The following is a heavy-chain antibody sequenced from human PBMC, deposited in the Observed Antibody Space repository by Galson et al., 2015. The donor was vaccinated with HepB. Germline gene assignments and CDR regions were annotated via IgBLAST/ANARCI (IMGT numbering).Heavy chain of an antibody. CDR3: ARNGYSGYDSDYYYYYGMDV. D-gene: IGHD5-12*01. V-gene: IGHV1-18*04. J-gene: IGHJ6*02. Sequence: SVKVSCKASGYTFTSYGISWVRQAPGQGLEWMGCISAYNGYTKYAQKLQGRVTMTTDTSTSTAYMELRSLRSDDTAVYYCARNGYSGYDSDYYYYYGMDVWGQGTTVTV. CDR2: ISAYNGYT. CDR1: GYTFTSYG.